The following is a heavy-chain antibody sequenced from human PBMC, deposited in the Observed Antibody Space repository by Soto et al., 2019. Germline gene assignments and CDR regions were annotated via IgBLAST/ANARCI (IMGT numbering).Heavy chain of an antibody. Sequence: QVQLVESGGGVVQPGRSLRLSCAASGFTFSSYAMHWVGQAPGTGLEWVAVISYDGSNKYYADSVKGRFTISRDNSKNTLYLQINSLRAEDTAVYYCARDPGYSYAEWRPYYFDFWGQGTLVTVSS. CDR2: ISYDGSNK. CDR1: GFTFSSYA. J-gene: IGHJ4*02. V-gene: IGHV3-30-3*01. CDR3: ARDPGYSYAEWRPYYFDF. D-gene: IGHD5-18*01.